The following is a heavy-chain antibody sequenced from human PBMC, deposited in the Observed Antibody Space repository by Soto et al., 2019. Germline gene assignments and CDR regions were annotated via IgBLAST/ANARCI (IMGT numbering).Heavy chain of an antibody. J-gene: IGHJ6*03. V-gene: IGHV1-69*08. D-gene: IGHD2-2*01. Sequence: QVQLVQSGAEVKKPGSSVKVSCKASGGTFSSYTISWVRQAPGQGLEWMGRIIPIIGIANYAQKFQGRVTITADKSTSTAYMELSSLRSEDTAVYYCARESAAIVVVPANYYMDVWGKGTTVTVSS. CDR2: IIPIIGIA. CDR1: GGTFSSYT. CDR3: ARESAAIVVVPANYYMDV.